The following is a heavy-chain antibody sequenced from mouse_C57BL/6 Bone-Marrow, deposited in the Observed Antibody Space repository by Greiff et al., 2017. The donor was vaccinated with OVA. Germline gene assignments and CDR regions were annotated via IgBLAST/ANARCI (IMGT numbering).Heavy chain of an antibody. J-gene: IGHJ4*01. CDR2: INSDGGST. V-gene: IGHV5-2*01. CDR3: ARPRDSSGYVRYAMDY. CDR1: EYEFPSHD. Sequence: DVMLVESGGGLVQPGESLKLSCESNEYEFPSHDMSWVRKTPEKRLELVAAINSDGGSTYYPDTMERRFIISRDNTKKTLYLQMSSLRSEDTALYYCARPRDSSGYVRYAMDYWGQGTSVTVSS. D-gene: IGHD3-2*02.